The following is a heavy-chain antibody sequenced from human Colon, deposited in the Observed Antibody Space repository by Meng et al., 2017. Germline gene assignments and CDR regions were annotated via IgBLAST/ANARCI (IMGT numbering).Heavy chain of an antibody. CDR3: ARKRTSPGTLGFDY. D-gene: IGHD6-13*01. CDR1: GDSCSSGNG. CDR2: IYPSGRT. J-gene: IGHJ4*02. Sequence: QVPLEESGPELGYPSGTPPPTVAVSGDSCSSGNGWTWVRQPPGKGLEWIGEIYPSGRTSSNPSLQGRVTILLDKSKNQFSLELNSVTAADTAIYFCARKRTSPGTLGFDYWGQGTLVTVSS. V-gene: IGHV4-4*02.